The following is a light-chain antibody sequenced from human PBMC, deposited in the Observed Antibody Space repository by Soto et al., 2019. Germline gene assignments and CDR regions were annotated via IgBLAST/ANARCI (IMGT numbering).Light chain of an antibody. CDR1: QSVSNN. CDR2: YAS. Sequence: EIMMTQSPATLSVSPGESATLSCRASQSVSNNLAWYQHKPGQAPRLLIYYASTRATVIPARFSGSGSGTEFTLTSSSLQSEDFALYYCQQYNDWPPITFGQGTRLEIK. J-gene: IGKJ5*01. V-gene: IGKV3-15*01. CDR3: QQYNDWPPIT.